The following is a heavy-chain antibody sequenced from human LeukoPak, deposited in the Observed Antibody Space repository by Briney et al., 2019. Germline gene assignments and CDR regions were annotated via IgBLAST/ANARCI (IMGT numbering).Heavy chain of an antibody. Sequence: GGSLRLSYAASGFTFSDHYMDWVRQAPGKGLEWVGRTRNKANSYTTEYAASVKGRFTISRDDSKNSLYLQMNSLKTEDTAVYYCATSWRSTAFDYWGQGTLVTVSS. V-gene: IGHV3-72*01. CDR2: TRNKANSYTT. CDR3: ATSWRSTAFDY. CDR1: GFTFSDHY. J-gene: IGHJ4*02.